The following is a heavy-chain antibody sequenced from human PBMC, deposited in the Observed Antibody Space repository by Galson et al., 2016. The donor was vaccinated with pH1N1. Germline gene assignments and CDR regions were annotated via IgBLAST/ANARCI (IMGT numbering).Heavy chain of an antibody. CDR1: GFTFSSYW. Sequence: SLRLSCAASGFTFSSYWMQWVRQAPGKGLEWVANIKEDGSANNYVVSVKGRFTISRDNAKNSLYLQMNSLRAEDTAVQYCARRYFDYWGQGTLVTVSS. J-gene: IGHJ4*02. CDR3: ARRYFDY. CDR2: IKEDGSAN. V-gene: IGHV3-7*05.